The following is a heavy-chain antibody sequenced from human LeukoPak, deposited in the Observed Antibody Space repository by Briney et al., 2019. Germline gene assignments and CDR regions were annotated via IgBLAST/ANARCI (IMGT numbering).Heavy chain of an antibody. CDR2: IYYSGNT. CDR1: GDSISSYY. J-gene: IGHJ4*02. Sequence: SETLSLTCTVSGDSISSYYWSCIRQPPGKGLEWIGYIYYSGNTNYNPSLKSRVTISVDTSKNQFSLKLSSVTAADTAIYYCARVYARAFDHWGQGTLVTVSS. CDR3: ARVYARAFDH. V-gene: IGHV4-59*01. D-gene: IGHD2-8*01.